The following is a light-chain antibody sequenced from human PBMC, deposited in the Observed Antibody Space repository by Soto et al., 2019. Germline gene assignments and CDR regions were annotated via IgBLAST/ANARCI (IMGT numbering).Light chain of an antibody. Sequence: EIVLTHPPVTLSVSAFYTATLSFRSSQSVSSSYLAWYQQKPGQAPRLLIYGASTRATGIQARFSGSGSGTEFTLTISSLQPEDFAPYYFQQLNSVTWLKFGQGTRLEIK. CDR1: QSVSSSY. V-gene: IGKV3-15*01. CDR2: GAS. CDR3: QQLNSVTWLK. J-gene: IGKJ5*01.